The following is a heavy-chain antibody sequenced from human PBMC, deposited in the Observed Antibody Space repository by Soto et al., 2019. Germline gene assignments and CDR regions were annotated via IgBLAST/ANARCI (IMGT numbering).Heavy chain of an antibody. CDR3: ARHTMSGSSPYYYYSGMDV. D-gene: IGHD6-6*01. J-gene: IGHJ6*02. CDR1: GYRFTNYW. Sequence: GESLKISCKTSGYRFTNYWIGWVRQMPGKGLEWVGIIYPGGSDTRYSPSFQGQVTISADKSISTAYLQWSSLKASDTAMYYCARHTMSGSSPYYYYSGMDVWGQGTTVTVSS. CDR2: IYPGGSDT. V-gene: IGHV5-51*01.